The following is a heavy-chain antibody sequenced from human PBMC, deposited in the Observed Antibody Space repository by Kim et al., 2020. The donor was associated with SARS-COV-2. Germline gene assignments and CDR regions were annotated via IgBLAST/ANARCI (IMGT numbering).Heavy chain of an antibody. CDR2: ISSSSSYI. J-gene: IGHJ4*02. Sequence: GGSLRLSCAASGFTFSSYSMNWVRQAPGKGLEWVSSISSSSSYIYYADSVKGRFTISRDNAKNSLYLQMNSLRAEDTAVYYCARGDGEVQLWLAWFDYWGQGTLVTVSS. V-gene: IGHV3-21*01. CDR1: GFTFSSYS. CDR3: ARGDGEVQLWLAWFDY. D-gene: IGHD5-18*01.